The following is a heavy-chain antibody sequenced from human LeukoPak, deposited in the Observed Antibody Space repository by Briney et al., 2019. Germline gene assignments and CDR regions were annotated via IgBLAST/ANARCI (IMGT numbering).Heavy chain of an antibody. V-gene: IGHV3-30*18. CDR3: AKDQSIAVAGFFDY. CDR1: GFTFSSYG. CDR2: ISYDGSNK. D-gene: IGHD6-19*01. Sequence: GRSLSLSCAASGFTFSSYGMHWVRQAPGKGLEWVAVISYDGSNKYYADSVKGRFTISRDNSKNTLYLQMNSLRAEDTAVYYCAKDQSIAVAGFFDYWGQGTLVTVSS. J-gene: IGHJ4*02.